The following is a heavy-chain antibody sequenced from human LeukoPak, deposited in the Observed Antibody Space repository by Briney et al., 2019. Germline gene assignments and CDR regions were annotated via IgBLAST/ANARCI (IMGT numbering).Heavy chain of an antibody. CDR2: IYYSGST. V-gene: IGHV4-59*01. CDR1: GGSISSYY. J-gene: IGHJ4*02. Sequence: PSETLSLTCTVSGGSISSYYWSWIRQPRGKGLEWIGYIYYSGSTNCNPSLKSRVTISVDTSKNQFSLKLSSVTAADTAVYYCARSGGATDYFDYWGQGTLVTVSS. D-gene: IGHD1-26*01. CDR3: ARSGGATDYFDY.